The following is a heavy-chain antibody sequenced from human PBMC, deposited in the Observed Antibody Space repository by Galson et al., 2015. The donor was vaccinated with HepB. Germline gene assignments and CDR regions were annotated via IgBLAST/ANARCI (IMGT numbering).Heavy chain of an antibody. V-gene: IGHV3-30*18. CDR1: AFTFSSYG. J-gene: IGHJ4*02. CDR2: ISYDGSNK. D-gene: IGHD6-13*01. Sequence: SLRLSCAASAFTFSSYGLLWVRQPPGTRLEWVAVISYDGSNKYYADSVKGRFTISRDNSKNTLYLQMNSLRAEDTAVYYCAKDLLIAAAGTPFDYWGQGTLVTVSS. CDR3: AKDLLIAAAGTPFDY.